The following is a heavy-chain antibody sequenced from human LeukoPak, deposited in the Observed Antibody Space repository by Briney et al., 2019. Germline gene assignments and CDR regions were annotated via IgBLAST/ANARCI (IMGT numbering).Heavy chain of an antibody. CDR3: AKTRGYSGYNHIDY. CDR1: GFTFSSYA. CDR2: ISGSGGST. Sequence: GGSLRLSCAASGFTFSSYAMSWVRQAPGKGLEWVSAISGSGGSTYYADSMKGRFTISRDNSKNTLYLQMNSLRAGDTAVFYCAKTRGYSGYNHIDYWGQGTLVTDSS. V-gene: IGHV3-23*01. D-gene: IGHD5-12*01. J-gene: IGHJ4*02.